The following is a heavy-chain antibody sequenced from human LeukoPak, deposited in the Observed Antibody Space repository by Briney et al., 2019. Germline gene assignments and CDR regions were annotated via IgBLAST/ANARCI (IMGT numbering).Heavy chain of an antibody. CDR2: ISSSSSYA. CDR1: GFTFSDYY. J-gene: IGHJ4*02. CDR3: ARGGGYCSGGSCPTPDY. Sequence: GGSLRLSCAASGFTFSDYYMSWIRQAPGKGLEWVSYISSSSSYANYADSMKGRFTISRDNARNSLYLQMDSLRAEDTAVYYCARGGGYCSGGSCPTPDYWGQGTLVTVSS. V-gene: IGHV3-11*06. D-gene: IGHD2-15*01.